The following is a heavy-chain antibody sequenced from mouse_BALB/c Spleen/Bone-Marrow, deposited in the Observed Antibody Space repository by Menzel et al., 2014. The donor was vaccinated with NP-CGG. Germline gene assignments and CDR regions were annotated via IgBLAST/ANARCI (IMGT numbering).Heavy chain of an antibody. CDR3: ARWANWDGMAY. CDR1: GYTFTSYT. Sequence: VQLQQSGAELARPGASVKLSCKASGYTFTSYTMHWVQQRPGQGLEWIGYINPSSGYTNYNQKFKGKATLTADKSSSTAYMQLSSLTSEDSAVYYCARWANWDGMAYWGQGTLVTVSA. V-gene: IGHV1-4*01. D-gene: IGHD4-1*01. CDR2: INPSSGYT. J-gene: IGHJ3*01.